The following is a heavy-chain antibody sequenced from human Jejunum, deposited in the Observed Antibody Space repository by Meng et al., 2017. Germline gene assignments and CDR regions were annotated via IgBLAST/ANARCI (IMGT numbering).Heavy chain of an antibody. CDR3: AHTVYSYANHFEY. J-gene: IGHJ4*02. Sequence: PLKGQLPPLGPPPMTPSLPCTVPGIYLNTSVVGVGWIRQSPGQALEWLELIYWQDDERYSPYLKSRLTITKHTSKNQVVPTVTNMHPVDTATYYCAHTVYSYANHFEYWGQGTLVTVSS. CDR1: GIYLNTSVVG. V-gene: IGHV2-5*01. CDR2: IYWQDDE. D-gene: IGHD5-18*01.